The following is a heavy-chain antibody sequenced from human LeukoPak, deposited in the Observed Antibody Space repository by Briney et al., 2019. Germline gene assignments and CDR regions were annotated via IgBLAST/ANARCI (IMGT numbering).Heavy chain of an antibody. J-gene: IGHJ4*02. CDR3: ARGFRAAAGPLGDY. CDR1: GFTFSSYG. CDR2: IWYDGSNK. V-gene: IGHV3-33*01. D-gene: IGHD6-13*01. Sequence: GGSLRLSCAASGFTFSSYGMHWVRQAPGKGLEWVAVIWYDGSNKYYADSVKGRFTISRDNSKNTLYLQMNNLRAEDTAVYYCARGFRAAAGPLGDYWGQGTLVTVPS.